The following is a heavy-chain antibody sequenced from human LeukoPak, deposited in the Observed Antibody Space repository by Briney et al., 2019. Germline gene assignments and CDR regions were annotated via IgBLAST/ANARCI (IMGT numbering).Heavy chain of an antibody. CDR3: ARADSSGQYNWFDP. V-gene: IGHV1-2*04. CDR1: GYTFTSYD. D-gene: IGHD3-22*01. Sequence: ASVKVSCKASGYTFTSYDINWVRQATGQGLEWMGWINPNSGGTNYAQKFQGWVTMTRDTSISTAYMELSRLRSDDTAVYYCARADSSGQYNWFDPWGQGTLVTVSS. J-gene: IGHJ5*02. CDR2: INPNSGGT.